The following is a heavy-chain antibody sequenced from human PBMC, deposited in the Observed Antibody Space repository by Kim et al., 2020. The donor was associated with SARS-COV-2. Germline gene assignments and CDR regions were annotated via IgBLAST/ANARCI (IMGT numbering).Heavy chain of an antibody. D-gene: IGHD3-16*01. CDR2: ITKSSTTI. CDR3: VRDRMGGAFDM. V-gene: IGHV3-48*02. J-gene: IGHJ3*02. CDR1: GFTFSAYD. Sequence: GGTLRLSCATSGFTFSAYDMNWVRQAPGKGLEWLSFITKSSTTIYYADSVEGRFTISRDNAKNPLFLQMNSLRDEDTALYYCVRDRMGGAFDMWGQWTM.